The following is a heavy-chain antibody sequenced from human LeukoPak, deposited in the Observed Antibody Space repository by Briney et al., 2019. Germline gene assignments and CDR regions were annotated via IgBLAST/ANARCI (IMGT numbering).Heavy chain of an antibody. CDR3: ARRPRRGYSSGELPYYFDY. Sequence: MTSETLSLTCTVSGGSISSSSYYWGWIRQPPGKGLEWIGSIYYSGSTYYNPSLKSRVTISLDTSKNQFSLKLSSVTAADTAVYYCARRPRRGYSSGELPYYFDYWGQGTLVTVSS. J-gene: IGHJ4*02. D-gene: IGHD6-19*01. CDR2: IYYSGST. V-gene: IGHV4-39*07. CDR1: GGSISSSSYY.